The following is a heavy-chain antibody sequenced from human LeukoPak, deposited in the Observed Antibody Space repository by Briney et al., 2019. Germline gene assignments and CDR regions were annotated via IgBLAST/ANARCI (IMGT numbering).Heavy chain of an antibody. CDR1: GFTFSSYG. Sequence: GGSLRLSCAASGFTFSSYGTHWVRQAPGKGLEWVAFIRYDGSNKYYADPVKGRFTISRDNSKNTLYLQMNSLRAEDTAVYYCAKNKAYCSSTSCLNWFDPWGQGTLVTVSS. CDR2: IRYDGSNK. D-gene: IGHD2-2*01. CDR3: AKNKAYCSSTSCLNWFDP. V-gene: IGHV3-30*02. J-gene: IGHJ5*02.